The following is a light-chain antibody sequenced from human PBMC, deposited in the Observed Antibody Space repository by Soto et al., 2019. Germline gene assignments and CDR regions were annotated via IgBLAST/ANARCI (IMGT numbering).Light chain of an antibody. V-gene: IGKV3-20*01. CDR3: QQYRTSPIT. CDR2: GAS. J-gene: IGKJ5*01. CDR1: QSITNNY. Sequence: ETVLTQSPGTLSLSPGERATLSCRASQSITNNYLAWYLQKPGQAPRLLIYGASSRVTGIPDRFSGSGSGTDFTLTISRLEPEDFAVYYCQQYRTSPITFGQGTRLEIK.